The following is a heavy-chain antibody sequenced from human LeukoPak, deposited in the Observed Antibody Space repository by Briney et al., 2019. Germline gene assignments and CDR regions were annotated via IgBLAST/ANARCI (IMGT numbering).Heavy chain of an antibody. CDR3: ARDLESGGLHNWFDP. D-gene: IGHD6-25*01. CDR2: ISYDGANK. V-gene: IGHV3-30*01. Sequence: GGSLRLSCAASGFTFNTYTMHWVRQAPGKGLEWVAVISYDGANKYYPDSMKGRFTISRDNSKNTLYLQVNSLRPEDTAVYYCARDLESGGLHNWFDPWGQGTLVIVSS. J-gene: IGHJ5*02. CDR1: GFTFNTYT.